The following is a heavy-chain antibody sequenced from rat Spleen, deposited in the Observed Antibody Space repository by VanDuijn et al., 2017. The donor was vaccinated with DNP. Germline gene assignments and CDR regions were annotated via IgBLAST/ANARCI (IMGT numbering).Heavy chain of an antibody. CDR2: ISYDGGNT. Sequence: EVQLVESGGGLVQPGRSLKLSCAASGFTFSNYDMAWVRQAPTKGLEWVAYISYDGGNTYYGDSVKGRLTISRDNAKSTLYLQMNSLRSEDMATYYCVRPLYDGSYYYGYFDYWGQGVMVTVSS. CDR3: VRPLYDGSYYYGYFDY. J-gene: IGHJ2*01. CDR1: GFTFSNYD. V-gene: IGHV5-22*01. D-gene: IGHD1-12*02.